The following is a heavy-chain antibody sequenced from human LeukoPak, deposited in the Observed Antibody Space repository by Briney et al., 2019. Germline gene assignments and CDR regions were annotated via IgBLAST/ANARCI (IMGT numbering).Heavy chain of an antibody. CDR3: AIIRRPTYYFDY. V-gene: IGHV4-34*01. CDR1: GGSFSGYY. Sequence: PSETLSLTCAVYGGSFSGYYWSWIRQPPGKGLEWIGEINHSGSTNYNPSLKSRVTISVDTSKNQFSLKLSSVTAADTAVYYCAIIRRPTYYFDYWGQGTLVTVSS. J-gene: IGHJ4*02. D-gene: IGHD3-16*02. CDR2: INHSGST.